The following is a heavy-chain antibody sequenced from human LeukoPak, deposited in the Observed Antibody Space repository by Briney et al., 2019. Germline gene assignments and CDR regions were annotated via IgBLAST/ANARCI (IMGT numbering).Heavy chain of an antibody. V-gene: IGHV1-24*01. CDR2: FDPEDGET. CDR1: GYTLTELS. J-gene: IGHJ4*02. Sequence: ASVKVSCKVSGYTLTELSMHWVRQAPGKGLEWMGGFDPEDGETIYAQKFQGRVTMTTDTSTSTAYMELRSLRSDDTAVYYCARDWPRLVPAAIDRGYYFDYWGQGTLVTVSS. D-gene: IGHD2-2*01. CDR3: ARDWPRLVPAAIDRGYYFDY.